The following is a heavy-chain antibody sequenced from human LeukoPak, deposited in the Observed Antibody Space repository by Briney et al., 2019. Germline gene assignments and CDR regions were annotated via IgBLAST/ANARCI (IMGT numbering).Heavy chain of an antibody. CDR3: ARLRFLEWLLYGKGYYFDY. CDR2: VYHSGST. CDR1: GASISSSNW. Sequence: SGTLSLTCAVSGASISSSNWWSWVRQPPGKGLEWIGEVYHSGSTNYNPSLKSRVTISVDTSKNQFSLKLSSVTAADTAVYYCARLRFLEWLLYGKGYYFDYWGQGTLVTVSS. J-gene: IGHJ4*02. D-gene: IGHD3-3*01. V-gene: IGHV4-4*02.